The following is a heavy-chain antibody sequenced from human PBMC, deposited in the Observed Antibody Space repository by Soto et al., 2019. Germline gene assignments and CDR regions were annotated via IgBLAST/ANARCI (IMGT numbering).Heavy chain of an antibody. CDR2: IYLDDDK. CDR3: AHTGLSYYYYDMDV. V-gene: IGHV2-5*02. CDR1: GFSLSTSGVG. J-gene: IGHJ6*03. Sequence: SGPTLVNPTHTLTLTCTFSGFSLSTSGVGVGWIRQPQGKDLEWLALIYLDDDKRYSPSLKRRLTITKDTSKNQVVITMTNMDPVDTATYYCAHTGLSYYYYDMDVWGKGTTVTVSS.